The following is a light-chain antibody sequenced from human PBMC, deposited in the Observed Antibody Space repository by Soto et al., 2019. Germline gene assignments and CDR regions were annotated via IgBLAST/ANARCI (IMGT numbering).Light chain of an antibody. CDR3: QQYNKWPSIT. CDR2: DAS. V-gene: IGKV3-15*01. Sequence: EIVMTQSPATLSVSPGQRATLSCRASQSVSSDLAWYQQRPGQAPRLLIYDASTRATGTPARFSGSGSGTDFTLTISSLQSEDFAVYYCQQYNKWPSITFGQGTRLEI. J-gene: IGKJ5*01. CDR1: QSVSSD.